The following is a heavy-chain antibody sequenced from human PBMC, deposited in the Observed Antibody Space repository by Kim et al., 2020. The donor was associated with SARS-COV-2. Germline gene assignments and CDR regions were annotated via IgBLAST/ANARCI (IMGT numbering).Heavy chain of an antibody. V-gene: IGHV2-70*11. CDR3: AYGSGLFDRNGMDV. D-gene: IGHD3-10*01. Sequence: SGPTLVKPTQTLTLTCTFSGFSLSTSGMCVSWIRQPPGKALEWLARIDWDDDKYYSTSLKTRLTISKDTSKNQVVLTMTNMDPVDTATYYCAYGSGLFDRNGMDVWGQGTTVTVSS. CDR1: GFSLSTSGMC. J-gene: IGHJ6*02. CDR2: IDWDDDK.